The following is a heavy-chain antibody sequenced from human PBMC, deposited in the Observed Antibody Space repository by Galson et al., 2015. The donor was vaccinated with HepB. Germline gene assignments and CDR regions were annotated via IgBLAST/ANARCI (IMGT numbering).Heavy chain of an antibody. CDR2: ISYEGSNG. J-gene: IGHJ4*02. D-gene: IGHD3-22*01. V-gene: IGHV3-30*18. Sequence: SLRLSCAASGFTFSSYDMHWVRQAPGKGLEWVTSISYEGSNGYYADSVKGRFTISRDNSKYRLYLQMNNLRPGDTAVYYCAKGYYHDSYGYYRYLDSWGQGTLVTVSS. CDR3: AKGYYHDSYGYYRYLDS. CDR1: GFTFSSYD.